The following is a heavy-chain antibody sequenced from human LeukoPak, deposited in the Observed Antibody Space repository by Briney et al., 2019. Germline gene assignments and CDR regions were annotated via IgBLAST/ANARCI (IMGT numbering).Heavy chain of an antibody. CDR3: ARGSYDILTGYYQVVDY. CDR2: INHIGST. CDR1: GGSFSGYY. D-gene: IGHD3-9*01. Sequence: PSETLSLTCAVYGGSFSGYYWSWIRQPPGKGLEWIGEINHIGSTNYNPSLKSRVTISVDTSKNQFSLKLSSVTAADTAVYYCARGSYDILTGYYQVVDYWGQGTLVTVSS. J-gene: IGHJ4*02. V-gene: IGHV4-34*01.